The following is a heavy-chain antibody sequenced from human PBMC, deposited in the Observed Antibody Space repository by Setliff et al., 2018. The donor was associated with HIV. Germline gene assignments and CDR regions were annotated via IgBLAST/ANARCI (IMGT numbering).Heavy chain of an antibody. J-gene: IGHJ4*02. V-gene: IGHV4-34*01. CDR2: INHSGST. CDR3: ARTQPGTILGVVVFAC. Sequence: SETLSLTCAVYGGSFSGYYWSWIRQPPGKGLEWIGEINHSGSTNYNPSLKSRVTISVDTSKNQFSLKLSSVTAADTAVYYCARTQPGTILGVVVFACWGQGKMVTVSS. CDR1: GGSFSGYY. D-gene: IGHD3-3*01.